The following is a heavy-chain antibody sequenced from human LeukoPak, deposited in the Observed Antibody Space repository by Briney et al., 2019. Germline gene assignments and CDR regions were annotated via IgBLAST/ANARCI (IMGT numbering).Heavy chain of an antibody. J-gene: IGHJ4*02. V-gene: IGHV1-2*02. Sequence: GASVKVSCKASGYTFTGYYMHWVRQAPGQGLEWMGWINPNSGGTNYAQKFQGRVTMTRDTSISTAYMELSRLRSDDTAVYYCALEDYDSSGYYQFDYWGQGTLVTVSS. CDR3: ALEDYDSSGYYQFDY. CDR1: GYTFTGYY. D-gene: IGHD3-22*01. CDR2: INPNSGGT.